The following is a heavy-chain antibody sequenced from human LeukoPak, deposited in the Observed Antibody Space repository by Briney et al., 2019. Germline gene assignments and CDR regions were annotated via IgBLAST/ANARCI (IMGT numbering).Heavy chain of an antibody. J-gene: IGHJ3*02. CDR1: GGSFSGYY. CDR3: ARHRRVPITMVRGVKNAFDI. V-gene: IGHV4-34*01. CDR2: INHSGST. Sequence: SETLSLTCAVYGGSFSGYYWSWIRQPPGKGLEWIGEINHSGSTNYNPSLKSRVTISVDTSKNQFSLKLSSVTAADTAVYYCARHRRVPITMVRGVKNAFDIWGQGTMVTVSS. D-gene: IGHD3-10*01.